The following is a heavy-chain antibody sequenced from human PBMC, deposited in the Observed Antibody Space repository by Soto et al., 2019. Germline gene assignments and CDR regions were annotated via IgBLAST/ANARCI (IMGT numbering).Heavy chain of an antibody. D-gene: IGHD5-18*01. V-gene: IGHV4-30-2*01. CDR3: ATHPEGWHSYGPFNWFDP. CDR1: GGSISSGGYS. Sequence: ASETLSLTCAVSGGSISSGGYSWSWIRQPPGKGLEWIGYIHYSGSTYYNPSLKSRVTISIDTSKNQFSLKLSSVTAADTAVYYCATHPEGWHSYGPFNWFDPWGQGTLVTSPQ. CDR2: IHYSGST. J-gene: IGHJ5*02.